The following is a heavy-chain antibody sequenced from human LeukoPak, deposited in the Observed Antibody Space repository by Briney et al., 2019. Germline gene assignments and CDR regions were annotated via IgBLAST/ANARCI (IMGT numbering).Heavy chain of an antibody. CDR2: ISYDGSNK. CDR3: ARDSSYGSGSYLYYYYYYGMDV. V-gene: IGHV3-30-3*01. D-gene: IGHD3-10*01. J-gene: IGHJ6*02. Sequence: GRSLRLSCAASGFTFSSYAMHWVRQAPGKVLEWVAVISYDGSNKYYADSVKGRFTISRDNSKNTLYLQMNSLRAEDTAVYYCARDSSYGSGSYLYYYYYYGMDVWGQGTTVTVSS. CDR1: GFTFSSYA.